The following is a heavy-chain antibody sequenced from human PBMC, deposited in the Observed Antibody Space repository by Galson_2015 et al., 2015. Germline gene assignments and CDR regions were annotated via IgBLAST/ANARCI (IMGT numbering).Heavy chain of an antibody. J-gene: IGHJ6*02. Sequence: SLRLSCAASGFTFSSYGMHWVRQAPGKGLEWVAVISYDGSNKYYADSVKGRFTISRDNSKNTLYLQMNSLRAEDTAVYYCARGRYSYGYYYYYYGMDVWGQGTTVTVSS. D-gene: IGHD5-18*01. CDR3: ARGRYSYGYYYYYYGMDV. V-gene: IGHV3-30*03. CDR2: ISYDGSNK. CDR1: GFTFSSYG.